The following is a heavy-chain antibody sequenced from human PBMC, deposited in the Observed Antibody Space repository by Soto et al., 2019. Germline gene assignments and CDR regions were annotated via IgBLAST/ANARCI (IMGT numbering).Heavy chain of an antibody. CDR1: GFTFSSYS. Sequence: SLRLSCAASGFTFSSYSMNWVRQAPGKGLEWVSSISSSSSYIYYADSVKGRFTISRDNAKNSLYLQMNSLRAEDTAVYYCARSGEGYGMDVWGQGTTVTVSS. CDR3: ARSGEGYGMDV. CDR2: ISSSSSYI. J-gene: IGHJ6*02. V-gene: IGHV3-21*01. D-gene: IGHD1-26*01.